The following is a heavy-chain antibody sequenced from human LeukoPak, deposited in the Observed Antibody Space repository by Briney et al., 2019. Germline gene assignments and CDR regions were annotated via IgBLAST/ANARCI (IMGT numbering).Heavy chain of an antibody. D-gene: IGHD2-21*02. V-gene: IGHV1-69*01. CDR2: ITPIFGTA. Sequence: SVKVSCKTSGGTFSSYAISWVRQAPGQGLEWMGGITPIFGTANYAQKFQGRVTITSDESKSTAHVELSSLRSEDTAVYYRARARFCGGDCYAAANYWGQGTLVTVSS. J-gene: IGHJ4*02. CDR3: ARARFCGGDCYAAANY. CDR1: GGTFSSYA.